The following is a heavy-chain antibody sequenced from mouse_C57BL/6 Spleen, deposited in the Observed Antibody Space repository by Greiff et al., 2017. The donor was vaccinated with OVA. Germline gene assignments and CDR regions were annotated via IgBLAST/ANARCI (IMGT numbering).Heavy chain of an antibody. Sequence: EVKVEESGGGLVQPGGSMKLSCVASGFTFSNYWMNWVRQSPEKGLEWVAQIRLKSDNYATHDAVSVKGRFTISRDDSKSSVYLQMNNLRAEDTGIYYCTPYYYGSSYGFAYWGQGTLVTVSA. CDR2: IRLKSDNYAT. CDR3: TPYYYGSSYGFAY. D-gene: IGHD1-1*01. CDR1: GFTFSNYW. V-gene: IGHV6-3*01. J-gene: IGHJ3*01.